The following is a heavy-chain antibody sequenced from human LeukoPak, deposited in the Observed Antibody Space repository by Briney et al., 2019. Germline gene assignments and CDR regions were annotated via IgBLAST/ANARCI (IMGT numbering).Heavy chain of an antibody. J-gene: IGHJ6*02. V-gene: IGHV3-7*04. CDR2: IWQGERGA. D-gene: IGHD5-12*01. CDR1: GFTFGAYW. CDR3: VRGRDIVATAPYYYYGMDV. Sequence: GGSLRLSCAASGFTFGAYWMNWVRQAPGKGLEWVANIWQGERGAHYVDSVTGRFIISGDSAKTSLYLQMNNLRAEDSAVYYCVRGRDIVATAPYYYYGMDVWGQGTTVTVSS.